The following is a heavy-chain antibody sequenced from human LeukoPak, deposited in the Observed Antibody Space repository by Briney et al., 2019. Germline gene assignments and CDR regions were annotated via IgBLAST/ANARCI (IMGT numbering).Heavy chain of an antibody. CDR1: GFSFSDYG. D-gene: IGHD5-24*01. CDR3: ARDRLSTNDYFDT. V-gene: IGHV3-33*01. J-gene: IGHJ4*02. Sequence: PGRSLRLSCAASGFSFSDYGMHWVRQAPGKGLEWVAVIWYDGSNQYYADSVKGRFTVSRDNSKNTLYLQMDSLRAEDTAVYFCARDRLSTNDYFDTWGQGTLVTVSS. CDR2: IWYDGSNQ.